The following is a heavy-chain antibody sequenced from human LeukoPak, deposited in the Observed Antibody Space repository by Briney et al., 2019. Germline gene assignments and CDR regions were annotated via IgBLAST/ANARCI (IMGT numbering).Heavy chain of an antibody. Sequence: PGRSLRLSCAASGFTFSSYGMHWVRQAPGKGLEWVAVIWYDGSNKYYADSVKGRFTISRDNSKNTLYLQMNSLGAEDTAVYYCARAPLRVDYFDYWGQGTLVTVSS. CDR2: IWYDGSNK. CDR3: ARAPLRVDYFDY. D-gene: IGHD3-3*01. V-gene: IGHV3-33*01. J-gene: IGHJ4*02. CDR1: GFTFSSYG.